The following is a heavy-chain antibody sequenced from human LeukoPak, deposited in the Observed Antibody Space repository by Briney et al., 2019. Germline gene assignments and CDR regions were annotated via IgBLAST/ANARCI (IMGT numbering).Heavy chain of an antibody. D-gene: IGHD2-2*01. Sequence: GGSLRLSCAASGFTFSSYAMSWVRQAPGKGLEWVSAISGSGGSTYYADSVRGRFTISRDNSKNTLYLQMNSLRAEDTAVYYCAKGVVPAAHRRYYYMDVWGKGTTVTVSS. V-gene: IGHV3-23*01. CDR3: AKGVVPAAHRRYYYMDV. CDR2: ISGSGGST. CDR1: GFTFSSYA. J-gene: IGHJ6*03.